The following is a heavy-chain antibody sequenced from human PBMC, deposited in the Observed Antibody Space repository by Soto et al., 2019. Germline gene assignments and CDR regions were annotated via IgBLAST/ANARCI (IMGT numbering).Heavy chain of an antibody. V-gene: IGHV3-23*01. CDR2: ISGSGGST. D-gene: IGHD6-19*01. CDR3: ASRWASSGWYLWFDP. J-gene: IGHJ5*02. Sequence: EVQLLESGGGLVQPGGSLRLSCAASGFTFSSYAMSWVRQAPGKGLEWVSAISGSGGSTYYADSVKGRFTISRDNSKNTLHLQMNSLRAEDTAVYYCASRWASSGWYLWFDPWGQGTLVTVSS. CDR1: GFTFSSYA.